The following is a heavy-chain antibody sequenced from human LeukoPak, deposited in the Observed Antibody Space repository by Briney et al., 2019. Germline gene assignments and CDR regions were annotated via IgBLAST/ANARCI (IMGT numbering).Heavy chain of an antibody. V-gene: IGHV1-18*01. CDR1: GYTFTNYG. Sequence: GASVTVSCKASGYTFTNYGISWGRQAPGHGREWMGWISAYNGNTNHAQKFQGRVTMTSDTSTSTAYMELRSLRSDDTAVYYCARDLRDCSGTGCLYYFDYWGQGTLVTVSS. J-gene: IGHJ4*02. D-gene: IGHD2-8*02. CDR2: ISAYNGNT. CDR3: ARDLRDCSGTGCLYYFDY.